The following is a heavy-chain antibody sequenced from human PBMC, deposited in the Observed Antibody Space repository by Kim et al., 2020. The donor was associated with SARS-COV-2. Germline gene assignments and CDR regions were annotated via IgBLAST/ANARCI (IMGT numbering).Heavy chain of an antibody. V-gene: IGHV4-34*01. CDR1: GGSFSGYY. CDR2: INHSGST. J-gene: IGHJ4*02. CDR3: ARGGVKPFDY. D-gene: IGHD3-10*01. Sequence: SETLSLTCAVYGGSFSGYYWSWIRQPPGKGLEWIGEINHSGSTNYNPSLKSRVTISVDTSKNQFSLKLSSVTAADTAVYYCARGGVKPFDYWGQGTLVT.